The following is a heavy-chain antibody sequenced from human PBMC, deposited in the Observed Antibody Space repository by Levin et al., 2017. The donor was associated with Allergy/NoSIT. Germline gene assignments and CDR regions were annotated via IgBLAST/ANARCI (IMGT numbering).Heavy chain of an antibody. J-gene: IGHJ4*02. Sequence: SGPTLVKPTETLTLTCTFSGFSLTTTAVGVGWVRQPPGKALEWLAFIYWNDDNHFSPSLNHRLTVTKDTSKNQVVLTLANMDPMDTSTYYCAHGSVWRLDYWGQGAPVTVSS. V-gene: IGHV2-5*01. D-gene: IGHD6-19*01. CDR3: AHGSVWRLDY. CDR2: IYWNDDN. CDR1: GFSLTTTAVG.